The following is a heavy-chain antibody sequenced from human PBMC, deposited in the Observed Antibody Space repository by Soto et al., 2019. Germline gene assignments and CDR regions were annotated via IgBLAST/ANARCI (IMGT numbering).Heavy chain of an antibody. Sequence: QVQLVQSGAEVKKPGASVKVSCKASGYTFTSYGISWVRQAPGQGLEWMGWISAYNGNTNYAQKLQGRVTMTTDTATSTAYMELRSVRSDDTAVYYCARDGFLEAGVRGVIRAGFDYWGQGTLVTVSS. J-gene: IGHJ4*02. CDR3: ARDGFLEAGVRGVIRAGFDY. CDR2: ISAYNGNT. D-gene: IGHD3-10*01. V-gene: IGHV1-18*04. CDR1: GYTFTSYG.